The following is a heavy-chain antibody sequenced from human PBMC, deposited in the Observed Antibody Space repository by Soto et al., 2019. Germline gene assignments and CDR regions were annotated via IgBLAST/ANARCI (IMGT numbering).Heavy chain of an antibody. CDR1: GFKFDDYA. CDR3: AKGMVMVVAATYGMDV. Sequence: EVQLVESGGGLVQPGRSLRLSCAASGFKFDDYAMHWVRQAPGKGLEWVSGISWNSGNIEYADSVKGRFTTSRDNAKNSLYVQMNSLIAEDTALYYCAKGMVMVVAATYGMDVWCQGTTVTVSS. CDR2: ISWNSGNI. J-gene: IGHJ6*02. D-gene: IGHD2-15*01. V-gene: IGHV3-9*01.